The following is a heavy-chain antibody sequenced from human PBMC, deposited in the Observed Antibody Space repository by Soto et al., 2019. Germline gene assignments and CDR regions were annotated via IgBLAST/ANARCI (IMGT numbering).Heavy chain of an antibody. Sequence: SETLSLTCTVSGGSTSSSSYYWGWIRQPPGKGLEWIGSIYYSGSTYYNSSLKSRVTISVDTSKNQFSLKLSSVTAADTAVYYCATRSLLYSSSLTALDYWGQGTLVTVSS. CDR2: IYYSGST. V-gene: IGHV4-39*01. CDR3: ATRSLLYSSSLTALDY. CDR1: GGSTSSSSYY. J-gene: IGHJ4*02. D-gene: IGHD6-6*01.